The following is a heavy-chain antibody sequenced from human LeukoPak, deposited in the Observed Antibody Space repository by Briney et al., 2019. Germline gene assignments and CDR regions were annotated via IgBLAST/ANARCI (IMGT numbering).Heavy chain of an antibody. CDR3: ARGGGTEAAADYFDY. V-gene: IGHV4-39*07. Sequence: SETLSLTCNVSGDSISRSRHFWAWIRQSPGRGLEWIGYIYNSGSTYYNPSLKSRVTISVDTSKNQFSLRLSSVTAADTAVYYCARGGGTEAAADYFDYWGQGTLVTVSS. J-gene: IGHJ4*02. D-gene: IGHD6-13*01. CDR2: IYNSGST. CDR1: GDSISRSRHF.